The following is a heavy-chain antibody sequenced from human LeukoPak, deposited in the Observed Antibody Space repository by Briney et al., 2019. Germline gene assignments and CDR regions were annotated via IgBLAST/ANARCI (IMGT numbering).Heavy chain of an antibody. Sequence: GGSLRLSCAASGFSFNNYGMHWVRQAPGRGLEWVAMIPYDGSSEKYADFVKGRFTISRDNSKDTLYLQMNSLRDEDTALYYCAKPRVSIGSHFDYWGQGTLVTVSS. D-gene: IGHD2-15*01. CDR3: AKPRVSIGSHFDY. V-gene: IGHV3-30*18. CDR2: IPYDGSSE. CDR1: GFSFNNYG. J-gene: IGHJ4*02.